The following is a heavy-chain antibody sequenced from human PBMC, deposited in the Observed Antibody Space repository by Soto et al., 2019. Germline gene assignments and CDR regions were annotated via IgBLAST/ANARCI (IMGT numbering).Heavy chain of an antibody. D-gene: IGHD2-15*01. J-gene: IGHJ4*02. Sequence: QVQLVQSGAEVKKPGASVKVSCKASGYTFTSYYMHWVRQAPGQGLEWMGIINPSGGSTSYAQKFQGRVTITRDTSTSTVYMELSSLRSEDTAVYYCASGDIGPQRFDYWGQGTLVTVSS. CDR3: ASGDIGPQRFDY. CDR2: INPSGGST. CDR1: GYTFTSYY. V-gene: IGHV1-46*01.